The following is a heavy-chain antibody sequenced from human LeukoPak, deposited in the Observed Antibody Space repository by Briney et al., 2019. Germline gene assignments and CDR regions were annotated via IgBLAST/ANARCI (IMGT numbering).Heavy chain of an antibody. Sequence: PSETPSLTCTVSGGSISSYYWSWIRQPPGKGLEWIGYIYYSGGTNYNPSLKSRVTISVDTSKNQFSLKLSSVTAADTAVYYCARNPPYYYGSGFGAFDIWGQGTTVTLYS. V-gene: IGHV4-59*08. D-gene: IGHD3-10*01. CDR1: GGSISSYY. CDR2: IYYSGGT. J-gene: IGHJ3*02. CDR3: ARNPPYYYGSGFGAFDI.